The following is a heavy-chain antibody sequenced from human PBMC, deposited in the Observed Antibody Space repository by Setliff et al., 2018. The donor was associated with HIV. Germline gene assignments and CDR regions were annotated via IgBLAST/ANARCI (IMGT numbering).Heavy chain of an antibody. Sequence: GSLRLSCAASGFTFSDYQMNWVRQAPGKGLEWISYISGSGGTKDYADSVKGRFTVSRDNAKSSMHLQMNSLRAEDTAVYYCARLAAGTYSDYFDFWGQGTLVTVSS. J-gene: IGHJ4*02. CDR1: GFTFSDYQ. D-gene: IGHD1-26*01. CDR3: ARLAAGTYSDYFDF. V-gene: IGHV3-48*03. CDR2: ISGSGGTK.